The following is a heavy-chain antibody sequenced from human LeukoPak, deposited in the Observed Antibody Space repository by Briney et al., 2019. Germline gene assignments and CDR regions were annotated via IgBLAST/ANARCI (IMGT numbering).Heavy chain of an antibody. V-gene: IGHV3-30*02. CDR1: GFTFSSYG. Sequence: SGGSLRLSCAASGFTFSSYGMHWVRQAPGKGLEWVAFIRYDGSNKYYADSVKGRFTISRDNSKNTLYLQMNSLRAEDTAVYYCARGSGNSGYDYGDLDYWGQGTLVTVSS. D-gene: IGHD5-12*01. CDR3: ARGSGNSGYDYGDLDY. CDR2: IRYDGSNK. J-gene: IGHJ4*02.